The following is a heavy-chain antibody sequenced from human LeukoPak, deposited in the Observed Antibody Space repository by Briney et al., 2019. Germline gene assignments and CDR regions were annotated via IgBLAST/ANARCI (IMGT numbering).Heavy chain of an antibody. D-gene: IGHD2-21*01. CDR3: ARAHKAVPWMIAGYFDY. CDR1: GGSISSENYY. J-gene: IGHJ4*02. Sequence: PSQTLSLTCTVSGGSISSENYYWSWIRQPPGKGLEWMGYIHYSGSTYYNPSLKSRVTISVDTSKIQFSLKVSSVTAADTAVYHCARAHKAVPWMIAGYFDYWGQGTLATVSS. V-gene: IGHV4-30-4*01. CDR2: IHYSGST.